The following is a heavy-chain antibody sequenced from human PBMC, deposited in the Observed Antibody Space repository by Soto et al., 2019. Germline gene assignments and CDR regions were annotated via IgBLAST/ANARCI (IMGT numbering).Heavy chain of an antibody. J-gene: IGHJ6*02. V-gene: IGHV2-70*04. CDR3: TRPRYYHDSSDYYYFGMDV. Sequence: SGPTLVNPTQTLTLTCTFSGFSLTSTGMRVSWIRQPPGKALEWLARIDWDDRKFYGTSLRTRLTISKDTSKNQVVLTMSNMDPVDTATCYCTRPRYYHDSSDYYYFGMDVWGQGTTVTVSS. CDR1: GFSLTSTGMR. D-gene: IGHD3-22*01. CDR2: IDWDDRK.